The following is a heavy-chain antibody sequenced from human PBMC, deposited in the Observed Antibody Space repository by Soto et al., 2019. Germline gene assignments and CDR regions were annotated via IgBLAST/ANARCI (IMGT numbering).Heavy chain of an antibody. J-gene: IGHJ6*03. CDR3: ARRVSSWYGDYYYYMDV. Sequence: SETLSLTCTVSGGSIISSNYYWGWIRQPPGKGLEWIGSLYYSGSTYYNPSLKSRVTTSVDTSKNQFSLKLSSVTAADTAVYYCARRVSSWYGDYYYYMDVWGKGTTVTVSS. D-gene: IGHD6-13*01. CDR2: LYYSGST. V-gene: IGHV4-39*01. CDR1: GGSIISSNYY.